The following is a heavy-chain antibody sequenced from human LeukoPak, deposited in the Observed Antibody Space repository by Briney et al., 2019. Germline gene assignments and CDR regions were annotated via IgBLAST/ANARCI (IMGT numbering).Heavy chain of an antibody. CDR3: ARDLGWYYDSSGYFDY. Sequence: PSETLSLTCTVSGYSISSGYYWGWIRQAPGKGLEWIGSIYHSGSTYYNPSLKSRVTISVDTSKNQFSLKLSSVTAADTAVYYCARDLGWYYDSSGYFDYWGQGTLVTVSS. CDR2: IYHSGST. CDR1: GYSISSGYY. V-gene: IGHV4-38-2*02. J-gene: IGHJ4*02. D-gene: IGHD3-22*01.